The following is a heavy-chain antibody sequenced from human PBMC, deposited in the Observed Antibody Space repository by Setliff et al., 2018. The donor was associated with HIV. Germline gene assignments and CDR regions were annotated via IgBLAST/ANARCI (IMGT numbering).Heavy chain of an antibody. D-gene: IGHD3-9*01. CDR1: GYTFSSYG. CDR3: ATSPRGTYYDILSGRPRGWFDP. Sequence: GASVKVSCKASGYTFSSYGISWVRQAPGQGPEWMGGIIPIYGTPNYAQRFQGRVTITADESTSTAYMDLSSLTSDDTAVYYCATSPRGTYYDILSGRPRGWFDPWGQGTLVTVSS. J-gene: IGHJ5*02. CDR2: IIPIYGTP. V-gene: IGHV1-69*13.